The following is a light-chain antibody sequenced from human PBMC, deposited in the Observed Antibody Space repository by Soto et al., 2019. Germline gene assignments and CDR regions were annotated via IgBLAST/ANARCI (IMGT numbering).Light chain of an antibody. CDR3: QQYNNWPPFT. J-gene: IGKJ3*01. Sequence: EIVMTQSPATLSVSPGERVTLSCRASQSVSSSLAWYQQKPGQAPRLLIYGASTRATGIPARFSGSGSGTEVTLTISSLQSEDFAVYYGQQYNNWPPFTFGPGTKVDIK. CDR1: QSVSSS. CDR2: GAS. V-gene: IGKV3-15*01.